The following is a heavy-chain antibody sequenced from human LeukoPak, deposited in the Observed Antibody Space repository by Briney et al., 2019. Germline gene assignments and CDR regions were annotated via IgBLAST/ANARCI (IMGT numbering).Heavy chain of an antibody. D-gene: IGHD3-3*01. J-gene: IGHJ4*02. CDR3: VRSDDFWSGYYGY. CDR1: GGSISSDSYY. V-gene: IGHV4-61*02. Sequence: SQTLSLTCTVSGGSISSDSYYWTWIRQPAGKGLEWIGRIYYSGSTNFNPSLKSRVTISVDTSKNQFSLKMSSVTAADTAVYYCVRSDDFWSGYYGYWGQGTLVTVSS. CDR2: IYYSGST.